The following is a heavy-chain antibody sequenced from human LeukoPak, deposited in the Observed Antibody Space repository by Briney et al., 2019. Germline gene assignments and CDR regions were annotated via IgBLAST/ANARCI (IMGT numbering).Heavy chain of an antibody. V-gene: IGHV3-23*01. Sequence: GGTLRLSCAASGFSFGNYGMSWVRQAPGKGLEWVSAIGTSGTITHYADSVKGRFTISRDNSKNTLYLQMNSLRAEDTAVYYCARRSGIAVAGAFDYWGQGTLVTVSS. D-gene: IGHD6-19*01. CDR3: ARRSGIAVAGAFDY. CDR2: IGTSGTIT. J-gene: IGHJ4*02. CDR1: GFSFGNYG.